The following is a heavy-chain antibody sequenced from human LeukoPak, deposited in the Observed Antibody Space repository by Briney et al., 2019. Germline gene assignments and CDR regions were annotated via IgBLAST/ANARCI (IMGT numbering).Heavy chain of an antibody. CDR2: IYSGGST. CDR1: GFTVSSNY. J-gene: IGHJ6*03. CDR3: ARGGFGSSPNYYYYMDV. D-gene: IGHD6-6*01. Sequence: PGGSLRLSCAASGFTVSSNYMSWVRQAPGKGLEWVSVIYSGGSTYYADSVKGRFTISRDNSKNTLYLQMNSLRAEDTAVYYCARGGFGSSPNYYYYMDVWGKGTTVTVSS. V-gene: IGHV3-53*01.